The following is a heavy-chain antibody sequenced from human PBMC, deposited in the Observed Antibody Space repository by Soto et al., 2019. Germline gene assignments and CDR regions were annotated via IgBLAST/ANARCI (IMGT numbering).Heavy chain of an antibody. D-gene: IGHD4-17*01. CDR2: IIPIFGTR. CDR3: ARGVTTVTTFDY. J-gene: IGHJ4*02. V-gene: IGHV1-69*13. CDR1: GGTFSNYA. Sequence: GASVKVSCKASGGTFSNYAITWVRQAPGQGLEWLGRIIPIFGTRDYAQKFQGRVTITADDSTTTAYMELSSLRSDDTAVYYCARGVTTVTTFDYWGQGTLVTVSS.